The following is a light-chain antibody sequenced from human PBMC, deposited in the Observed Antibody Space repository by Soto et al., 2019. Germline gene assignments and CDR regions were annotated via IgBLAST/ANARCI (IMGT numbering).Light chain of an antibody. J-gene: IGKJ4*01. CDR2: AAS. V-gene: IGKV1-9*01. Sequence: IQLTQSPSSLSASVGDRVTITCRASQDIAIYLAWYQQKPGEAPKLLIYAASTLYGGVPSRFSGSGSGTDFALPITSLQAEDFATYYCQQLRMSPSTFGGGTKVEIK. CDR1: QDIAIY. CDR3: QQLRMSPST.